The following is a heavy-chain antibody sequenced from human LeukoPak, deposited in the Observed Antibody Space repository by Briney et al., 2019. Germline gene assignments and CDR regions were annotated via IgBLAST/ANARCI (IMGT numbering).Heavy chain of an antibody. J-gene: IGHJ4*02. CDR2: IIPIFGTA. D-gene: IGHD1-26*01. CDR3: ATVHYSGSYFDY. CDR1: GGTFSSYA. V-gene: IGHV1-69*06. Sequence: ASVKVSCKASGGTFSSYAISWVRQAPGQGLEWMGGIIPIFGTANYAQKFQGRVTMTEDTSTDTAYMELSSLRSEDTAVYYCATVHYSGSYFDYWGQGTLVTVSS.